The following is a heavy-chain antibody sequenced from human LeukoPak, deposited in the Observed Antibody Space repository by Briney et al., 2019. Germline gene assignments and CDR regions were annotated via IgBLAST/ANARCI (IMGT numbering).Heavy chain of an antibody. D-gene: IGHD2/OR15-2a*01. Sequence: GGSLRLSCAASGFTFSTYSLSWVRQAPGKGLEWVSAVRSDGTDTYYADSVRGRFTISGDNSRGTLSPQMNSLRADDTAVYFCAILSWDGRGSFFWGQGTLVTVSS. CDR2: VRSDGTDT. V-gene: IGHV3-23*01. J-gene: IGHJ4*02. CDR1: GFTFSTYS. CDR3: AILSWDGRGSFF.